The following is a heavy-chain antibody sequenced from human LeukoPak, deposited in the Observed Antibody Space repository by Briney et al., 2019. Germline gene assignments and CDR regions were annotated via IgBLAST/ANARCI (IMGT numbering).Heavy chain of an antibody. D-gene: IGHD4/OR15-4a*01. CDR3: SEQANYLRISGYLIPTDF. V-gene: IGHV3-23*01. J-gene: IGHJ4*02. Sequence: GGSLRLSCTVWGHILWRSAMHCLGQAPGKGLEWVAAISGNGLGTYYADSVKGRFNISRDNSRNTLYLQMNSPRIEDTAFYYSSEQANYLRISGYLIPTDFWGQGTLVTVSS. CDR2: ISGNGLGT. CDR1: GHILWRSA.